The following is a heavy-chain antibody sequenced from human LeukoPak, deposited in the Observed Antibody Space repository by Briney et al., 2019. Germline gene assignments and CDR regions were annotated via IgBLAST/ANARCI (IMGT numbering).Heavy chain of an antibody. CDR3: ARVGGSSWRFYYYYGMDV. CDR1: GGSISSYY. V-gene: IGHV4-59*01. D-gene: IGHD6-6*01. CDR2: IYYSGST. J-gene: IGHJ6*02. Sequence: SETLSLTCTVSGGSISSYYWSWIRHPPGKGLEWIGYIYYSGSTNYNPSLKSRVTISVDTSKNQFSLKLSSVTAADTAVYYCARVGGSSWRFYYYYGMDVWGQGTTVTVSS.